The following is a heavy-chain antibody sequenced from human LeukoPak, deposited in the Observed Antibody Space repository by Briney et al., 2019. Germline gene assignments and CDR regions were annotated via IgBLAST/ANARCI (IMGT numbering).Heavy chain of an antibody. D-gene: IGHD3-3*01. J-gene: IGHJ5*02. CDR2: ISIYNGNT. V-gene: IGHV1-18*01. CDR3: ARITDDFWSGYYMPDDP. CDR1: GYTFTNYG. Sequence: ASVKVSFKASGYTFTNYGISWVRQAPGQGLEWMGWISIYNGNTDYAQKLRGRVTMTTDTSTSTAYMELRSLRSDDTAVYYCARITDDFWSGYYMPDDPWVQGTLVTVSS.